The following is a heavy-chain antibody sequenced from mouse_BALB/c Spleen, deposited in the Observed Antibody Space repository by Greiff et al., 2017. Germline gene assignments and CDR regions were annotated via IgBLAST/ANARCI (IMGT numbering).Heavy chain of an antibody. D-gene: IGHD2-1*01. V-gene: IGHV5-9*03. CDR2: ISSGGGNT. CDR1: GFTFSSYT. J-gene: IGHJ3*01. CDR3: ARWDYGNYGAYWLAY. Sequence: EVKLVDSWGGLFKPGWSLKLSCAASGFTFSSYTMSCVRQTPEKRLEWVATISSGGGNTYYPDSVKGRFTISRDNAKNNLYLQMSSLRSEDTALYYCARWDYGNYGAYWLAYWGKGKMVTGYA.